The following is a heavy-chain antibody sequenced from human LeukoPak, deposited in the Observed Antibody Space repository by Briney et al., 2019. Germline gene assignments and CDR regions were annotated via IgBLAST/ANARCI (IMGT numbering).Heavy chain of an antibody. D-gene: IGHD2-15*01. V-gene: IGHV3-23*01. Sequence: GGSLRLSCAASGFTFRSNTMSWVRQAPGRGLEWVSVISGSGSSTYYADSVKGRFTISRDNSMNTLYLQMNSLRAEDTAVYYCAKDYPIVARAEYFQHWGQGTLVTVSS. J-gene: IGHJ1*01. CDR3: AKDYPIVARAEYFQH. CDR1: GFTFRSNT. CDR2: ISGSGSST.